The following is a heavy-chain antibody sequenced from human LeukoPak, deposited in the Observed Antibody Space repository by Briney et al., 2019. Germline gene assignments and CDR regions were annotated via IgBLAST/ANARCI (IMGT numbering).Heavy chain of an antibody. CDR2: ITGSGGNT. V-gene: IGHV3-23*01. J-gene: IGHJ3*02. Sequence: GGSLRLSCAASGFIFSSYSMSWVRQAPGMGLEWVSVITGSGGNTHYADSVKGRFTISRDNSKNTLYLQMNSLRAEDTAVYYCAKAGSSWYGVFDAFDIWGQGTMVTVSS. D-gene: IGHD6-13*01. CDR1: GFIFSSYS. CDR3: AKAGSSWYGVFDAFDI.